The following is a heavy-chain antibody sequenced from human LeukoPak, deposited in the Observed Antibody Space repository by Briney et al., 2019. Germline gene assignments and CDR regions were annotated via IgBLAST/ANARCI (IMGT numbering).Heavy chain of an antibody. J-gene: IGHJ4*02. CDR2: IYYSGST. D-gene: IGHD6-19*01. Sequence: SETLSLTCTVSGGSVSSGSYYWSWIRQPPGKGLEWIGYIYYSGSTNYNPSLKSRVTISVDTSKNQFSLKLSSVAAADTAVYYCARDLAYSSGRFDYWGQGTPVTVSS. CDR3: ARDLAYSSGRFDY. V-gene: IGHV4-61*01. CDR1: GGSVSSGSYY.